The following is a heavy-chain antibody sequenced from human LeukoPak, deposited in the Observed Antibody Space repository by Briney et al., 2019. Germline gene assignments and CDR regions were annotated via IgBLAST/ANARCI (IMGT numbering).Heavy chain of an antibody. CDR1: GYTFTSYG. CDR2: INPGGDNT. Sequence: ASVKVSCKASGYTFTSYGISWVRQAPGQGLEWMGLINPGGDNTNYAQNFQGRVTMTRDTSASTVYMELSSLRSEDTAIYYCARIRDGYNDAYDIWGQGTVVTVSS. V-gene: IGHV1-46*01. J-gene: IGHJ3*02. CDR3: ARIRDGYNDAYDI. D-gene: IGHD5-24*01.